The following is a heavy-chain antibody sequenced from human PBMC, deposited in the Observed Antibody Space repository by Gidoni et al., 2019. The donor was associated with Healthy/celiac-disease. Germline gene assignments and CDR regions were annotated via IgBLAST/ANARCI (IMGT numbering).Heavy chain of an antibody. J-gene: IGHJ5*02. V-gene: IGHV1-18*01. D-gene: IGHD5-18*01. CDR3: ARSRRGYSYGLNWFDP. CDR1: GYTFTSYG. Sequence: QVQLVQSGAEVKKPGASVKVSCKASGYTFTSYGISWVRQAPGQGLASMGWISAYNGNTNYAQKLQGRVTMTTDTSTSTAYMELRSLRSDDTAVYYCARSRRGYSYGLNWFDPWGQGTLVTVSS. CDR2: ISAYNGNT.